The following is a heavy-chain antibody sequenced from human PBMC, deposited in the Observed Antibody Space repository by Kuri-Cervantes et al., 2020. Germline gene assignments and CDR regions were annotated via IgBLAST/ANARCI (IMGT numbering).Heavy chain of an antibody. Sequence: ASVKVSCKASGYTFTSYGISWVRQAPGQGLEWMGWISAYNGNTNYAQKLQGRVTMTTDTSTSTAYMELRSLRSEDTAVYYCARGGLGFGGGGWFDPWGQGTLVTVSS. CDR3: ARGGLGFGGGGWFDP. CDR2: ISAYNGNT. D-gene: IGHD3-16*01. J-gene: IGHJ5*02. V-gene: IGHV1-18*01. CDR1: GYTFTSYG.